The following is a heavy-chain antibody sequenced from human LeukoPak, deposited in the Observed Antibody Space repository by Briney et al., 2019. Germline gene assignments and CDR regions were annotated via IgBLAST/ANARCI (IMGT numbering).Heavy chain of an antibody. V-gene: IGHV4-39*07. Sequence: SETLSLTCTVPGGSISSSSYYWGWIRQPPGKGLEWIGSIYYSGSTDYNPSLTSRVTISVDTSKNQFSLRVTSVTAADTAMYYCARDFCGSQSCSGGGSDAFDIWGQGTMVTVSS. J-gene: IGHJ3*02. CDR2: IYYSGST. D-gene: IGHD1-26*01. CDR3: ARDFCGSQSCSGGGSDAFDI. CDR1: GGSISSSSYY.